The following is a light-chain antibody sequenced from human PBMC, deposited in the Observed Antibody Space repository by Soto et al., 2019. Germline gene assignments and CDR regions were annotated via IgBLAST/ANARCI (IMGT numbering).Light chain of an antibody. Sequence: QSVLTQPASVSGSPGQSITISCTGTSSDVGSYNLVSWYQQHPGKAPKLMIYEVSKRPSGVSNRFSGSKSGNTASLTISGLQAEDEADYYCCSYAGSSIVVFGGGTKLPS. CDR3: CSYAGSSIVV. CDR2: EVS. J-gene: IGLJ2*01. V-gene: IGLV2-23*02. CDR1: SSDVGSYNL.